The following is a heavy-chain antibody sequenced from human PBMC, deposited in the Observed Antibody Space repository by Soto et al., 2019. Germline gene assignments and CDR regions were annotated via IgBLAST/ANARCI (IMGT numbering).Heavy chain of an antibody. CDR2: MNPNSGNT. V-gene: IGHV1-8*01. D-gene: IGHD3-3*01. CDR3: AREGTYYDFWSGYYGSHAFDI. CDR1: GYTFTSYD. Sequence: ASVKVSCKASGYTFTSYDINWVRQATGQGLEWMGWMNPNSGNTGYAQKFQGRVTMTRNTSISTAYMELSSLRSGDTAVYYCAREGTYYDFWSGYYGSHAFDIWGQGTMVTVSS. J-gene: IGHJ3*02.